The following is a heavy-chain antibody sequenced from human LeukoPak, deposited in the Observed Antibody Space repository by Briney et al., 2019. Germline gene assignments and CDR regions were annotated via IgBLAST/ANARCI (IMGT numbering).Heavy chain of an antibody. Sequence: SETLSLTCAVSGGSISSGGYSWSWIRQPPGKGLEWIGYIYYSGSTYYNPSLKSRVTISVDTSKNQFSLKLSSVTAADTAVYYCARVRYQLLYSSSLYYFDYWGQGTLVTVSS. D-gene: IGHD2-2*02. J-gene: IGHJ4*02. CDR3: ARVRYQLLYSSSLYYFDY. CDR2: IYYSGST. V-gene: IGHV4-30-4*08. CDR1: GGSISSGGYS.